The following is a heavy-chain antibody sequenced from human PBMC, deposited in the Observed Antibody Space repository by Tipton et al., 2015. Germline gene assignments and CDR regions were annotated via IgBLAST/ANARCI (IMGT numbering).Heavy chain of an antibody. CDR3: AKESGVGPLWYLDY. CDR2: FGGGGGT. Sequence: GSLRLSCSGSGFTFSSYAMHWVRQAPGKGLEWVSAFGGGGGTYYADSVKGRFTISRDSSKNTLYLQMNSLRVEDTAIYYCAKESGVGPLWYLDYWGQGTLVTVSS. D-gene: IGHD2-21*01. V-gene: IGHV3-23*01. J-gene: IGHJ4*02. CDR1: GFTFSSYA.